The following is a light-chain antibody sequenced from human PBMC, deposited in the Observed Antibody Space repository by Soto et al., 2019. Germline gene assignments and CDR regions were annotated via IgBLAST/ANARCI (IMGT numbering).Light chain of an antibody. V-gene: IGKV3-20*01. CDR1: QSVSSSY. Sequence: EIVLTQSPGTLSLSPGDRATLSCRASQSVSSSYLAWYQQKPGQAPRLLIYGASSRATGIPDRFSGSGSGTDFTLTISRLEPENFAVYYCQQYGSSPRMYTFGKGTKLAIK. J-gene: IGKJ2*01. CDR2: GAS. CDR3: QQYGSSPRMYT.